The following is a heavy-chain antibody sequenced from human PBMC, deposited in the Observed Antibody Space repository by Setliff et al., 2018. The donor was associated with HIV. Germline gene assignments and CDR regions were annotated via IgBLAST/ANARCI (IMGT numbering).Heavy chain of an antibody. CDR3: ARFAYYSDSGGYYHH. CDR2: IYTSGST. D-gene: IGHD3-22*01. V-gene: IGHV4-61*09. Sequence: SQTLSLTCSVSGGSISSGSYYWSWIRQPAGKGLEWIGHIYTSGSTNYNPSLKSRVTMSVDTSKNQFSLKLSSVTAADTAVYYCARFAYYSDSGGYYHHWGQGALVTVSS. CDR1: GGSISSGSYY. J-gene: IGHJ4*02.